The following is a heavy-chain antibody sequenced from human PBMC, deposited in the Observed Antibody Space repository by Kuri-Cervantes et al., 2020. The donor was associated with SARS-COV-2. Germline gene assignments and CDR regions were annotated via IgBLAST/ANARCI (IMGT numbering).Heavy chain of an antibody. Sequence: ASVKVSCKASGYTFTSYGISWVRQAPGQGLEWMGWISAYNGNTNYAQKLQGRVTMTTDTSTSTAYMELRSLRSDDTAVYYCARGIINISFGYYYYMDVWGKGTTVTVSS. J-gene: IGHJ6*03. V-gene: IGHV1-18*01. CDR1: GYTFTSYG. D-gene: IGHD3-10*01. CDR3: ARGIINISFGYYYYMDV. CDR2: ISAYNGNT.